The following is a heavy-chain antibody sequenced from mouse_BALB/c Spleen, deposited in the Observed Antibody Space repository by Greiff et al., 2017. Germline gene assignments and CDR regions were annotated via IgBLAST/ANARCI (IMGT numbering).Heavy chain of an antibody. CDR2: IYPGNVNT. CDR3: ARDYRYDVGTWFAY. V-gene: IGHV1S56*01. J-gene: IGHJ3*01. Sequence: VQLQQSGPELVKPGASVRISCKASGYTFTSYYIHWVKQRPGQGLEWIGWIYPGNVNTKYNEKFKGKATLTADKSSSTAYMQLSSLTSEDSAVYFCARDYRYDVGTWFAYWGQGTLVTVSA. D-gene: IGHD2-14*01. CDR1: GYTFTSYY.